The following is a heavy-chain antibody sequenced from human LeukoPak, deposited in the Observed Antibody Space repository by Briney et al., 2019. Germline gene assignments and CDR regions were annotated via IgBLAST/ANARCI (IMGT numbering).Heavy chain of an antibody. D-gene: IGHD3-9*01. J-gene: IGHJ5*02. CDR1: GFTFSSYA. CDR3: AKDGRYFDWLFSNWFDP. Sequence: GGSLRLSCAASGFTFSSYAMSWVRQAPGKGLEWVSAISGSGGSTYYADSVKGWFTISRDNSKNTLYLQMNSLRAEDTAVYYCAKDGRYFDWLFSNWFDPWGQGTLVTVSS. CDR2: ISGSGGST. V-gene: IGHV3-23*01.